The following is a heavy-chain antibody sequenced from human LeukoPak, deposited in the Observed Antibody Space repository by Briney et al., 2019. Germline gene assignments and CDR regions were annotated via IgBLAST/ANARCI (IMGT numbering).Heavy chain of an antibody. CDR3: ARDLVVATGPDY. J-gene: IGHJ4*02. D-gene: IGHD5-12*01. CDR1: GFTLSSYW. V-gene: IGHV3-74*01. CDR2: IDNYGSRT. Sequence: GGSLRLSCAASGFTLSSYWMHWVRQVQGKGLVWVSRIDNYGSRTNYADSVKGRFTISRDNAKNTLYLQMNSLRAEDTAVYYCARDLVVATGPDYWGQGTLVTVSS.